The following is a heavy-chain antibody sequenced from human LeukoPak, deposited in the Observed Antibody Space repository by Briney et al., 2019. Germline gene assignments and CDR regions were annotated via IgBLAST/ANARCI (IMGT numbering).Heavy chain of an antibody. J-gene: IGHJ5*02. CDR3: AKDGRGSGWYSGNWFDP. V-gene: IGHV3-9*01. CDR1: GFTFDDYA. Sequence: GGSLRLSCAASGFTFDDYAMHWVRHAPGEGLEWVSGISWNSGTIAYADSVKGRFTISRDNAKNSLYLQMNSLRAEDTALYYCAKDGRGSGWYSGNWFDPWGQGTLVTVSS. CDR2: ISWNSGTI. D-gene: IGHD6-19*01.